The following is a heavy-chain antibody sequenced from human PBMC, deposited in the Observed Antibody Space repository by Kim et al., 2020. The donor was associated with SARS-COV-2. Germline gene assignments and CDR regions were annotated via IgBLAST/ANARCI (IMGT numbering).Heavy chain of an antibody. CDR1: SDSISDYY. Sequence: SETLSLTCTVSSDSISDYYWSWIRQPPGKGLEWIGYVHHNGNTNYSPSLKSRGTIAVHTSKTQFFLMLTSVTAADTAGDYCARKRADSTGFIDYWGQG. D-gene: IGHD3-22*01. V-gene: IGHV4-59*01. CDR3: ARKRADSTGFIDY. J-gene: IGHJ4*02. CDR2: VHHNGNT.